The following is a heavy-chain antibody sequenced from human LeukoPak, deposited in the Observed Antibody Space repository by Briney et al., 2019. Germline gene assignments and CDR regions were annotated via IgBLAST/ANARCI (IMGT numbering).Heavy chain of an antibody. CDR3: ARDNGSGSYYRPGNYYYYYMDV. Sequence: ASVKVSCKASGYTFNGHYMHWVRQAPGQGLEWMGWINPNSGGTNYAQKFQGRVTMTRDTSISTAYMELSRLRSEDTAVYYCARDNGSGSYYRPGNYYYYYMDVWGKGTTVTVSS. CDR1: GYTFNGHY. CDR2: INPNSGGT. J-gene: IGHJ6*03. D-gene: IGHD3-10*01. V-gene: IGHV1-2*02.